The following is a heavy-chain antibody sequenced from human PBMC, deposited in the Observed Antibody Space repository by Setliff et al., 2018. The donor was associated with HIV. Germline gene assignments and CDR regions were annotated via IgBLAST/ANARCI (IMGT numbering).Heavy chain of an antibody. D-gene: IGHD3-10*01. V-gene: IGHV1-46*01. CDR3: ATVFYYNSESYSLDY. CDR1: GYKFTDYY. Sequence: GASVKVSCKASGYKFTDYYMHWVRQAPGQGLEWMGIINPSDGSTSYAQKFQGRVTITADESTNTAHMELNSLRSIDTAMYYCATVFYYNSESYSLDYWGQGMLVTVSS. CDR2: INPSDGST. J-gene: IGHJ4*02.